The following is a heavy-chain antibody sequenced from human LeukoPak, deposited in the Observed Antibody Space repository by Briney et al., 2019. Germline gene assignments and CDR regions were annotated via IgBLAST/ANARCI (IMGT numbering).Heavy chain of an antibody. CDR3: AIPPVRVRGVINDY. V-gene: IGHV4-4*02. D-gene: IGHD3-10*01. Sequence: SETLSLTCAVSGGSISSSNWWNWVRQPPGKGLEWIGEIYHSGSTNYNPSLKSRVTISVDKSKNQFSLKLSSVTAADTAVYYCAIPPVRVRGVINDYWGQGTLVTVSS. J-gene: IGHJ4*02. CDR1: GGSISSSNW. CDR2: IYHSGST.